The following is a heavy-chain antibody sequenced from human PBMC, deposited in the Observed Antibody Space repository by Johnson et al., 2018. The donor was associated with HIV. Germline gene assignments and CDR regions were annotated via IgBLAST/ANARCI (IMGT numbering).Heavy chain of an antibody. Sequence: MLLVESGGDLVQPGGSLRLSCVGSGFTFSTNWMHWVRQAPGKGLVWVSRINSDGSSTSYADSVKGRFTISRDNSKNTMYLQMNSLGAEDTAVYYCAKEGWAAAQEGWGAFDIWGQGTMVTVSS. CDR3: AKEGWAAAQEGWGAFDI. D-gene: IGHD6-13*01. CDR2: INSDGSST. CDR1: GFTFSTNW. V-gene: IGHV3-74*01. J-gene: IGHJ3*02.